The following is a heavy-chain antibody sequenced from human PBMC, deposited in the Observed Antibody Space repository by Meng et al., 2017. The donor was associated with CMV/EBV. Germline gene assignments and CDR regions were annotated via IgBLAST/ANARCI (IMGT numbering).Heavy chain of an antibody. CDR2: INHSGST. CDR1: GGSFSGYY. CDR3: ARGDSSSWYSVYYYYYYGMDV. Sequence: SQTRSLTCAVYGGSFSGYYWSWIRQPPGKGLEWIGEINHSGSTNYNPSLKSRVTISVDTSKNQFSLKLSSVTAADTAVYYCARGDSSSWYSVYYYYYYGMDVWGQGTTVTVSS. J-gene: IGHJ6*02. D-gene: IGHD6-13*01. V-gene: IGHV4-34*01.